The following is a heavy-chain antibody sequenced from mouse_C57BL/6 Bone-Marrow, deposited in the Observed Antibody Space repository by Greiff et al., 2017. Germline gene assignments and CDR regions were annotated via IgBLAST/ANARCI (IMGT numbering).Heavy chain of an antibody. J-gene: IGHJ2*01. CDR1: GFSLTSYG. CDR2: IWSGGST. V-gene: IGHV2-2*01. CDR3: ARGYYGSSHVYFDY. Sequence: VQLVESGPGLVQPSQCLSITCTASGFSLTSYGVHWVRQSPGKGLEWLGVIWSGGSTDYNAAFISRLSISKDNSKSQVFFKMNSLQADDTAIYYGARGYYGSSHVYFDYWGQGTTLTVSS. D-gene: IGHD1-1*01.